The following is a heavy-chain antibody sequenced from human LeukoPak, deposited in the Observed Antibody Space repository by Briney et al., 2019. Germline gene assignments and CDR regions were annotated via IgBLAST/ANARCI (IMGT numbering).Heavy chain of an antibody. D-gene: IGHD2-15*01. CDR3: ARGGSPCGSGSCYRAYFEY. J-gene: IGHJ4*02. CDR1: GFTFSSYA. CDR2: ISYDGSNK. V-gene: IGHV3-30*01. Sequence: GGSLRLSCAASGFTFSSYAMHWVRQALGKGLEWVAVISYDGSNKYYADSVKGRFTISRDNSKNTLYLQMNSLRAEDTAVYYCARGGSPCGSGSCYRAYFEYWGQGTLVTVSS.